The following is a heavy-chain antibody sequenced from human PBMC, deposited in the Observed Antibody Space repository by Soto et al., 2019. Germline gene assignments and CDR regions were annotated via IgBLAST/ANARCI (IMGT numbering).Heavy chain of an antibody. D-gene: IGHD5-18*01. CDR3: VRALRNTALLSTWLHP. Sequence: SETLSLTCTVSGASVSTGAYYWGGVRQRPGRGLEWIGYVYESGYTYYHMSLKSRLTISLDRSNNQFSLGLTSVTAADTAVYYCVRALRNTALLSTWLHPWCQATLLTV. V-gene: IGHV4-31*03. CDR2: VYESGYT. CDR1: GASVSTGAYY. J-gene: IGHJ5*02.